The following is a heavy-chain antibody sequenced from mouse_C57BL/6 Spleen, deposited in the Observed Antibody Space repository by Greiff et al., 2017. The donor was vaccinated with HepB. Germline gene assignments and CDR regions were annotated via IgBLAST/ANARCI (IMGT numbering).Heavy chain of an antibody. J-gene: IGHJ1*03. CDR3: ATTVVAESYWYFDV. V-gene: IGHV1-80*01. CDR1: GYAFSSYW. D-gene: IGHD1-1*01. Sequence: QVQLKQSGAELVKPGASVKISCKASGYAFSSYWMNWVKQRPGKGLEWIGQIYPGDGDTNYNGKFKGKATLTADKSSSTAYMQLSSLTSEDSAVYFCATTVVAESYWYFDVWGTGTTVTVSS. CDR2: IYPGDGDT.